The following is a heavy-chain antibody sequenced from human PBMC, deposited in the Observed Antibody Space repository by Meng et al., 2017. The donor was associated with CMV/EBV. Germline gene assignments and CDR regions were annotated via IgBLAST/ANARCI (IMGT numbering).Heavy chain of an antibody. V-gene: IGHV4-39*07. Sequence: ESLKISCPVSGGSISSSSYYWGWIRQPPGKGLEWIGSIYYSGSTYYNPSLKSRVTISVDTSKNQFSLKLSSVTAADTAVYYCASSVKHITIFGVAKTNLNFDYWGQGTLVTVSS. CDR1: GGSISSSSYY. CDR2: IYYSGST. CDR3: ASSVKHITIFGVAKTNLNFDY. J-gene: IGHJ4*02. D-gene: IGHD3-3*01.